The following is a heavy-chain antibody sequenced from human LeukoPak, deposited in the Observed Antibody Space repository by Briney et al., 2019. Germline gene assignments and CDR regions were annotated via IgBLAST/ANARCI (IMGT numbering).Heavy chain of an antibody. V-gene: IGHV3-11*04. CDR2: ISSSGSTI. D-gene: IGHD6-6*01. CDR3: ARIGYSSSSLDY. CDR1: GFTFSDYY. Sequence: GGSLRLSCAASGFTFSDYYMSWIRQAPGKGLEWVSYISSSGSTIYYADSVKGRFTISRDNAKNSVYLAMNSLRVEDTAVYYCARIGYSSSSLDYWGQGTLVTVSS. J-gene: IGHJ4*02.